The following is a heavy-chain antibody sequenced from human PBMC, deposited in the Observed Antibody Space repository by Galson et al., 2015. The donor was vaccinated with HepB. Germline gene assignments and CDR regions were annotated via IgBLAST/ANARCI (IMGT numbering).Heavy chain of an antibody. CDR1: GGSISSYY. CDR3: ARAGPYDYVWGSYRNNFDY. J-gene: IGHJ4*02. CDR2: IYYSGST. D-gene: IGHD3-16*02. V-gene: IGHV4-59*01. Sequence: SETLSLTCTVSGGSISSYYWSWIRQPPGKGLEWIGYIYYSGSTNYNPSLKSRVTISVDTSKNQFSLKLSSVTAADTAVYYCARAGPYDYVWGSYRNNFDYWGQGTLVTVSS.